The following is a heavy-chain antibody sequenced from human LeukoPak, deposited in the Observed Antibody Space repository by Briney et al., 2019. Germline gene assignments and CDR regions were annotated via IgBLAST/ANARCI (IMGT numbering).Heavy chain of an antibody. V-gene: IGHV3-7*01. CDR2: IKQDGSEK. D-gene: IGHD3-22*01. CDR3: ARGGSSGYYYDPY. CDR1: GFTFSSYW. Sequence: GGSLRLSCAASGFTFSSYWMSWVRQAPGKGLEWVANIKQDGSEKYYVDSVKGRFTISRDNAKNSLYLQMNSLRAEDTAVYYCARGGSSGYYYDPYWGQGTLVTVSS. J-gene: IGHJ4*02.